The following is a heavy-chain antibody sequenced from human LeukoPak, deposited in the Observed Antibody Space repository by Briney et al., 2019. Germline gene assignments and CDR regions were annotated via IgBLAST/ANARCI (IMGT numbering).Heavy chain of an antibody. CDR2: IRSKAYGGTT. D-gene: IGHD5-24*01. J-gene: IGHJ4*02. Sequence: QSGRSLRLSCTASGFTFGDYAMSWFRQAPGKGLEWVGFIRSKAYGGTTEYAASVKGRFTISRDDSKSIAYLQMNSLKTEDTAVYYCTRRGGRGTGEGDGYNYDYWGQGTLVTVSS. CDR1: GFTFGDYA. V-gene: IGHV3-49*03. CDR3: TRRGGRGTGEGDGYNYDY.